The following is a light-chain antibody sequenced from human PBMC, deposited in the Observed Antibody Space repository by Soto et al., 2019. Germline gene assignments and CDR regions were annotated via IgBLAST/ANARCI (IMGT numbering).Light chain of an antibody. Sequence: QSVLTQPPSASESPGQSVTISCTVTSRDVGRYNYVSWYQHHPGKAPKLIIYDVSQRPSGVPDRFSGSKSGNTVSLTVSRLQAEDEADYYCNSYADSNTYVFGTGTKVTVL. CDR2: DVS. J-gene: IGLJ1*01. CDR3: NSYADSNTYV. CDR1: SRDVGRYNY. V-gene: IGLV2-8*01.